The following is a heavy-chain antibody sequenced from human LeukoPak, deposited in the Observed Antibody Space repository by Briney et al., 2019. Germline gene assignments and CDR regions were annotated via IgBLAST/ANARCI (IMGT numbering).Heavy chain of an antibody. D-gene: IGHD3-10*01. J-gene: IGHJ4*02. CDR2: ISGSGDDT. CDR1: GFTFSSYV. Sequence: GGSLRLSCSASGFTFSSYVMTRVRQAPGQGLEWVSAISGSGDDTYYADSVKGRFTISRDNSKNTLYLQMNSLRAEDTAVYYCAKKEAMIRGVPYYYDFWGQGTLVTVSS. V-gene: IGHV3-23*01. CDR3: AKKEAMIRGVPYYYDF.